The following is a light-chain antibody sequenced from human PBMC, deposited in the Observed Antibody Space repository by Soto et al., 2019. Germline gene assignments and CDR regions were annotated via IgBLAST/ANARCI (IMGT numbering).Light chain of an antibody. J-gene: IGKJ4*01. Sequence: DIQMTQSPSSLSASVGDRVTIACQASQDISNYLNWYLQKPGKAPKLLIYDASNLETGVPSRFSGSGSGTDFTFTISSLQPEVIATYYCQQYDNLPPLTFGGGTKVEIK. V-gene: IGKV1-33*01. CDR3: QQYDNLPPLT. CDR2: DAS. CDR1: QDISNY.